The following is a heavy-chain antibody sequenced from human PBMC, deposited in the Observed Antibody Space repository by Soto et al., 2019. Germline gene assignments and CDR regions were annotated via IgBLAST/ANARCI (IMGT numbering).Heavy chain of an antibody. CDR3: ARDQRHTVTTTYYYYYGMDV. CDR2: IYTSGST. CDR1: GASISSYY. J-gene: IGHJ6*02. V-gene: IGHV4-4*07. Sequence: ETLSLTCAVYGASISSYYWSWIRQPSGKGLEWIGRIYTSGSTNYNPSLKSRVTMSVDTSKNQFSLKLSSVTAADTAVYYCARDQRHTVTTTYYYYYGMDVWGQGTTVTVSS. D-gene: IGHD4-17*01.